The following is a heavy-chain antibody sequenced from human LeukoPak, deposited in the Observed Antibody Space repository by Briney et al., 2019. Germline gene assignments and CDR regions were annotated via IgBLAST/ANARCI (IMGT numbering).Heavy chain of an antibody. CDR3: ARGPYSGSYYRFDY. D-gene: IGHD1-26*01. V-gene: IGHV3-23*01. CDR2: ISGSGGST. Sequence: QPGGSLRLSCAASVFTFSSYAMSWVRQAPGKGLEWVSGISGSGGSTYYADSVKGRFTISRDNSKNTLYLQMNSLRAEDTAVFYCARGPYSGSYYRFDYWGQGTLVTVSS. J-gene: IGHJ4*02. CDR1: VFTFSSYA.